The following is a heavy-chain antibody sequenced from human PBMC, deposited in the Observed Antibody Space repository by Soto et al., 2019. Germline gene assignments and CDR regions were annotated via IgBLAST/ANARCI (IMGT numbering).Heavy chain of an antibody. Sequence: SETLSITCTVSGCSIISGCCYWSWIRQHPGKGLEWIGYIYYSGSTYYNPSLKSRVTISVDTSKNQFSLKLSSVTAADTAVYYCARVGATRLRFLAYYGMDVWGQGTTVTVSS. D-gene: IGHD3-3*01. V-gene: IGHV4-31*03. CDR1: GCSIISGCCY. CDR3: ARVGATRLRFLAYYGMDV. CDR2: IYYSGST. J-gene: IGHJ6*02.